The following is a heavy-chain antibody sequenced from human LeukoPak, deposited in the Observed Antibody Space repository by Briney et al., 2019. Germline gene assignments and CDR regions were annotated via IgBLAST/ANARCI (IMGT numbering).Heavy chain of an antibody. V-gene: IGHV1-2*02. Sequence: GASVKVSCKASGCTFTGYYMHWVRQAPGQGLEWRGWINPNSGGTNYAQKFQGRVTMTRDTSISTAYMELSRLRSDDTAVYYCAKARTVNKSNCWFDPWGQGTLVTVSS. CDR1: GCTFTGYY. CDR3: AKARTVNKSNCWFDP. CDR2: INPNSGGT. D-gene: IGHD4-17*01. J-gene: IGHJ5*02.